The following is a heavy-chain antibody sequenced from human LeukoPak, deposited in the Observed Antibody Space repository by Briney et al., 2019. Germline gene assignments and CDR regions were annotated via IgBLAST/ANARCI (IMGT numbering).Heavy chain of an antibody. Sequence: PGGSLRLSCAASGFTFSNYNMNWVRQAPGKGLEWLSYISSSSSTIYYADSVKGRFTISRDNAKNSLYLQMNSLRAEDTAVYHCARDPLDYWGQGTLVTVSS. CDR1: GFTFSNYN. CDR3: ARDPLDY. J-gene: IGHJ4*02. CDR2: ISSSSSTI. V-gene: IGHV3-48*01.